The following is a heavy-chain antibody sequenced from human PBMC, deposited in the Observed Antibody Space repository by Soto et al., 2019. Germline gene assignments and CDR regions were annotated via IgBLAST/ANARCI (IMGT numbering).Heavy chain of an antibody. CDR1: GGSISGYW. CDR3: GRISPHGDYAY. CDR2: IYNGNT. D-gene: IGHD4-17*01. Sequence: QVQLQESGPGVVKPSETLSLTCTISGGSISGYWWTWIRQSPGKGLDYIGYIYNGNTNYNPSPNSRVTISADTSKTHFSLKLSSGTAAYTAVYYCGRISPHGDYAYWGQGTLVTVSS. V-gene: IGHV4-59*08. J-gene: IGHJ4*02.